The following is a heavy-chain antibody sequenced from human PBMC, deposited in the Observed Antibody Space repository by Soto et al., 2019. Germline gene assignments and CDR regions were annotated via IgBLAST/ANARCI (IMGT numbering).Heavy chain of an antibody. V-gene: IGHV1-18*01. CDR2: ISAYNGNT. CDR3: ARGGVTMVRGVIPDFDY. Sequence: QVQLVQSGAEVKKPGASAKVSCKASGYTFTSYGISWVRQAPGQGLEWMGWISAYNGNTNYAQKLQGRVTMTSDTSTSTAYMELRSLRSDDTAVYYCARGGVTMVRGVIPDFDYWGQGTLVTVSS. J-gene: IGHJ4*02. CDR1: GYTFTSYG. D-gene: IGHD3-10*01.